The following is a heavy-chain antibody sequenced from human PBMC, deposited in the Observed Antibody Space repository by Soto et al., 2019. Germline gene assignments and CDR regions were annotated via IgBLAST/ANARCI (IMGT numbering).Heavy chain of an antibody. CDR1: GYNFAGYW. CDR3: ARGGVSTRTFDY. CDR2: IYPSDSDT. J-gene: IGHJ4*02. D-gene: IGHD3-3*01. V-gene: IGHV5-51*01. Sequence: PGESLRISCKGSGYNFAGYWIAWVRQMPGKGLELMGIIYPSDSDTRYRPSFQGQVTISADKSISSAYLQWSSLRASDTAMYYCARGGVSTRTFDYWGQGTPVTVSS.